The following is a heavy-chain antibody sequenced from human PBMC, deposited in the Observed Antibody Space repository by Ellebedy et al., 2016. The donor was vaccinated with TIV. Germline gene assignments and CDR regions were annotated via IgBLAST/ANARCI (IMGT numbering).Heavy chain of an antibody. CDR1: GFSFTSYA. D-gene: IGHD2-15*01. CDR3: ASDSCSGDICYGFDP. CDR2: ISRDSVYI. Sequence: PGGSLRLSCAASGFSFTSYAMNWVRQAPGQGLEWVSSISRDSVYIYYSDSVRGRFTVSRDNAKNSVYLQMNSLTADDSAVYYCASDSCSGDICYGFDPWGQGTLVTVSS. V-gene: IGHV3-21*01. J-gene: IGHJ5*02.